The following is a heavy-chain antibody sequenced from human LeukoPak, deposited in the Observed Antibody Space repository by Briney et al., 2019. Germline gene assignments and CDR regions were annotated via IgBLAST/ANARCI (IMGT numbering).Heavy chain of an antibody. Sequence: GASVKVSCKASGHTFTGNYMHWVRQAPGQGLEWMGWINPNSGATNYAQKFQGRVTMTRDTSINTAYMELSSLRSDDTALYYCVRDPSDIVVVPAAKLDYWGQGTLVTVSS. CDR1: GHTFTGNY. CDR2: INPNSGAT. CDR3: VRDPSDIVVVPAAKLDY. J-gene: IGHJ4*02. D-gene: IGHD2-2*01. V-gene: IGHV1-2*02.